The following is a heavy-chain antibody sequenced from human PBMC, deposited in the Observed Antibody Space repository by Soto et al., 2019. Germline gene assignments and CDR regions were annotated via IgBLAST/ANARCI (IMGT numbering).Heavy chain of an antibody. J-gene: IGHJ4*02. V-gene: IGHV3-30-3*01. D-gene: IGHD6-19*01. CDR1: GFTLSSYS. CDR2: ISYDGNKK. CDR3: ARGVAVAGLDD. Sequence: QVQLVESGGGVVQPGRSLRLSCAASGFTLSSYSMHWVRQAPGKGLEWVGVISYDGNKKYYRDSVKGRFSTSRDTSNNTVHLQMDSLIPDDTAVYYWARGVAVAGLDDWGQGSLVTVAS.